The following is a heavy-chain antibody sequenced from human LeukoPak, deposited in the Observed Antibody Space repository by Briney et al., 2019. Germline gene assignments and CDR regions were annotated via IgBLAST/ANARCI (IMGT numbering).Heavy chain of an antibody. Sequence: GGSLRLSCAASGFTVSSNYMSWVRQAPGKGLEWVSVIYSGGSTYYADSVKGRFTISRDNSKNTLYLQMNSLRAEDTAVYYCARPNPYSSSWYNVGGYWFDPWGQGTLVTVSS. V-gene: IGHV3-53*01. CDR3: ARPNPYSSSWYNVGGYWFDP. J-gene: IGHJ5*02. D-gene: IGHD6-13*01. CDR1: GFTVSSNY. CDR2: IYSGGST.